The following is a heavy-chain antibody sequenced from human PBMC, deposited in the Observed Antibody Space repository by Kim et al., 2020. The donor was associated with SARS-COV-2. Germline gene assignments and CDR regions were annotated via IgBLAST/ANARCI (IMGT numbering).Heavy chain of an antibody. D-gene: IGHD3-22*01. CDR1: GYTFTGYY. V-gene: IGHV1-2*04. CDR3: ARGDYYDSSAAVDY. Sequence: ASVKVSCKASGYTFTGYYMHWVRQAPGQGLEWMGWINPNSGGTNYAQKFQGWVTMTRDTSISTAYMELSRLRSDDTAVYYCARGDYYDSSAAVDYWGQGTLVTVSS. CDR2: INPNSGGT. J-gene: IGHJ4*02.